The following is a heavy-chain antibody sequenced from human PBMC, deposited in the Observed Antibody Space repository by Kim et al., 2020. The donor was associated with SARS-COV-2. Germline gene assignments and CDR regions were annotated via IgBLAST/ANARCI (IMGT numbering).Heavy chain of an antibody. Sequence: GGSLRLSCAASGFTFSSYGMHWVRQAPGKGLEWVAVISYDGSNKYYADSVKGRFTISRDNSKNTLYLQMNSLRAEDTAVYYCAKIMDYWGQGTLVTVSS. V-gene: IGHV3-30*18. CDR2: ISYDGSNK. J-gene: IGHJ4*02. CDR3: AKIMDY. D-gene: IGHD2-8*01. CDR1: GFTFSSYG.